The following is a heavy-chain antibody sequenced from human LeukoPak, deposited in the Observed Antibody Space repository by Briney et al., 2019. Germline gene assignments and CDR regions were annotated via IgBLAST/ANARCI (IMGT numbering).Heavy chain of an antibody. Sequence: GGSLRLSCAASGFSFSSYWMHWVRQAPGKGLVWVSRINIDGSTTTYADSVKGRFTISRDNAKNTLPLQMNSLRADDTAVYYCISDHTGHDDYWGQGTLVTVSS. V-gene: IGHV3-74*01. CDR2: INIDGSTT. CDR1: GFSFSSYW. J-gene: IGHJ4*02. D-gene: IGHD1-1*01. CDR3: ISDHTGHDDY.